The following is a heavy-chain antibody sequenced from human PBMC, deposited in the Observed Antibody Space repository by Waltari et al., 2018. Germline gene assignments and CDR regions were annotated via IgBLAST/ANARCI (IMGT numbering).Heavy chain of an antibody. J-gene: IGHJ3*02. V-gene: IGHV4-38-2*01. CDR2: IYQSGSS. CDR3: VAAKEYYYDGSGDDAFET. CDR1: GYSMRSGYY. Sequence: QVQLQESGPGLAKPSETLSLTCDVSGYSMRSGYYWGWTRQPPRKGLEWIASIYQSGSSYYNPSLRSRVTISVDTSRNQFSLEMTSVTATDTATYYCVAAKEYYYDGSGDDAFETWGQGTLVTVSS. D-gene: IGHD3-22*01.